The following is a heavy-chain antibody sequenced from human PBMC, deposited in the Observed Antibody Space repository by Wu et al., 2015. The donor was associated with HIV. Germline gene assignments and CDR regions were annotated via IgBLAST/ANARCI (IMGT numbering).Heavy chain of an antibody. J-gene: IGHJ1*01. CDR1: GYSLIKLS. D-gene: IGHD3-10*01. V-gene: IGHV1-24*01. CDR3: TAYPRDIWSAGLPY. Sequence: HVHLEQSGAVVRKPGASVRVPCKVSGYSLIKLSIHWVRQAPGKGLEWMGGFDPEDGKTIYAQRFQGRVAMTEDTSTDTAYMDFISLRSEDTAVFYCTAYPRDIWSAGLPYWGQGTLVTVSS. CDR2: FDPEDGKT.